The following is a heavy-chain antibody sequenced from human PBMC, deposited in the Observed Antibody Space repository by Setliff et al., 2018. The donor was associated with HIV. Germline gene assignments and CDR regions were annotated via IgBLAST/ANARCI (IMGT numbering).Heavy chain of an antibody. V-gene: IGHV1-69*05. Sequence: GASVKVSCKASGGTVSSYAINWVRQAPGQGLEWMGGIIPIFGPANYAQKFQDRVTITTDESTSTAYMELSSLKSEDTAVYYCAKDRGYCTSDVCPYFDYWGQGTLVTVSS. D-gene: IGHD2-8*01. CDR1: GGTVSSYA. CDR2: IIPIFGPA. CDR3: AKDRGYCTSDVCPYFDY. J-gene: IGHJ4*02.